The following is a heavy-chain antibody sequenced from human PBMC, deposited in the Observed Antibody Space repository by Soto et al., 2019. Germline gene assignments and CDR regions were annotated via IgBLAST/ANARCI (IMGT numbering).Heavy chain of an antibody. CDR1: GGSLHSSNYY. CDR2: IYYSGDT. V-gene: IGHV4-39*01. CDR3: ARHDAAWLQVDY. D-gene: IGHD5-12*01. J-gene: IGHJ4*02. Sequence: PSETLSLTCTVSGGSLHSSNYYWGWIRQSPGKGLEWIGSIYYSGDTYNNPPLKSRVTISVDTSKNQFSLKLSSVTAADTAVYYCARHDAAWLQVDYWGQGTLVTVS.